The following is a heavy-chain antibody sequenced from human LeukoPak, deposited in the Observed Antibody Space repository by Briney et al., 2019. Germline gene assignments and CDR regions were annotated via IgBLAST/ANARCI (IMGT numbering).Heavy chain of an antibody. CDR3: AKGDGTDFWSGSLVRDY. J-gene: IGHJ4*02. V-gene: IGHV3-30*18. Sequence: PGRSLRLSCAASGFTFSSYAMHWVRQAPGKGLEWVAFISYDGSNKYFPDSVKGRFTISRDNSKNTLHLQMNSLRVEDTAVYYCAKGDGTDFWSGSLVRDYWGQGTLVTVSS. D-gene: IGHD3-3*01. CDR2: ISYDGSNK. CDR1: GFTFSSYA.